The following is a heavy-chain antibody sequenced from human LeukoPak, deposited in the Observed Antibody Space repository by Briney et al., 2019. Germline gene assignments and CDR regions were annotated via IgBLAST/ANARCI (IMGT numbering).Heavy chain of an antibody. D-gene: IGHD6-6*01. CDR3: ARWSGSVTARNYYYYMDV. CDR1: GGSISSSSYY. J-gene: IGHJ6*03. V-gene: IGHV4-39*07. Sequence: PSETLSLTCTVSGGSISSSSYYWGWIRRPPGKGLEWIGSIYYSGSTYYNPSLKSRVTISVDTSKTQFSLKLSSVTAADTAVYYCARWSGSVTARNYYYYMDVWGEGTTVTVSS. CDR2: IYYSGST.